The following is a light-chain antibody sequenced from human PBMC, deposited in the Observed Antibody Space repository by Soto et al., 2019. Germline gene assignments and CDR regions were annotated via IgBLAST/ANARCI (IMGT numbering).Light chain of an antibody. J-gene: IGLJ1*01. CDR1: SSDVGGYNY. V-gene: IGLV2-11*01. Sequence: QSALTQPRSVSGSPGQSVTISCTGTSSDVGGYNYVSWYQQHPGKAPKLMIYDVSKRPSGVPDRFSGSKSGNTASLTISGLQAEDEADYCCSYAGRYYVFGTGTKVTVL. CDR2: DVS. CDR3: CSYAGRYYV.